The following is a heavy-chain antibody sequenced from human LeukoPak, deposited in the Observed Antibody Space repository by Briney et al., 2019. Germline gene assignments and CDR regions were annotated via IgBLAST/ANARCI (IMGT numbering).Heavy chain of an antibody. Sequence: GGSLRLSCAASGFTFSSYSMNWVRQAPGKGLEWVSSISSSSSYIYYADSVKGRFTISRDNSKNTLYLQMHSLRVEDTAVYYCAHLVWEYVGGLDVWGQGTTVTVPS. V-gene: IGHV3-21*04. D-gene: IGHD1-26*01. J-gene: IGHJ6*02. CDR2: ISSSSSYI. CDR1: GFTFSSYS. CDR3: AHLVWEYVGGLDV.